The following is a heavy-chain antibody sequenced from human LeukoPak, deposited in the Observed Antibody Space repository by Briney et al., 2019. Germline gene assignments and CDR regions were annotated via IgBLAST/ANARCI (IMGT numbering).Heavy chain of an antibody. CDR1: GGTFSSYA. Sequence: SVKVSCKASGGTFSSYAISWVRQAPGQGLEWMGRIVPIFGTANYAQKFQGRVTITTDESTSTAYMELSSLRSEDTAVYYCATNPHYYDSSGYYMGFAFDIWGQGTMVTVSS. J-gene: IGHJ3*02. CDR3: ATNPHYYDSSGYYMGFAFDI. CDR2: IVPIFGTA. D-gene: IGHD3-22*01. V-gene: IGHV1-69*05.